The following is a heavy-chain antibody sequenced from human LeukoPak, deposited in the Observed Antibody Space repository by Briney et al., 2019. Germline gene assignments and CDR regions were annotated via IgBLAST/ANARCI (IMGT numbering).Heavy chain of an antibody. CDR3: ASTRLAQDAFDI. Sequence: GESLKISCQSSGYNFTPYWIVWVRQMPGKGLEWMGITFAGYSYTIYSPSFQGQVTISADKSISTAYLQWSSLKASDTAMYYCASTRLAQDAFDIWGQGTMVTVSS. CDR2: TFAGYSYT. V-gene: IGHV5-51*01. CDR1: GYNFTPYW. J-gene: IGHJ3*02. D-gene: IGHD2-21*01.